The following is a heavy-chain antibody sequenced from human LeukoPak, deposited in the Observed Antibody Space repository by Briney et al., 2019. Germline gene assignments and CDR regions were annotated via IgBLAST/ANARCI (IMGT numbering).Heavy chain of an antibody. J-gene: IGHJ5*02. V-gene: IGHV3-23*01. CDR2: IFPSGGEI. CDR1: GFTFSTFA. CDR3: ATYRQVMLPFEA. D-gene: IGHD5-18*01. Sequence: GGSLRLSCAASGFTFSTFAMLWVRQPRGKGLEWVSSIFPSGGEIHYADSVKGRFTISRDNSKSTLSLQMNSLRAEDTAIYYCATYRQVMLPFEAWGQGTLVTVSS.